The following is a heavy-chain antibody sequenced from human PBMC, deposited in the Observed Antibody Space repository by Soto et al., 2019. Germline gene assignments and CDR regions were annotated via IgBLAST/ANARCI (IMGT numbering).Heavy chain of an antibody. CDR1: GYTFTGYY. CDR2: INPNSGGT. V-gene: IGHV1-2*04. Sequence: AASVKVSGKASGYTFTGYYMHWVRQAPGQGLEWMGWINPNSGGTNYAQKFQGWVTMTRDTSISTAYMELSRLRSDDTAVYYCARVVTGTDDAFDIWGQGTMVTVSS. CDR3: ARVVTGTDDAFDI. J-gene: IGHJ3*02. D-gene: IGHD1-20*01.